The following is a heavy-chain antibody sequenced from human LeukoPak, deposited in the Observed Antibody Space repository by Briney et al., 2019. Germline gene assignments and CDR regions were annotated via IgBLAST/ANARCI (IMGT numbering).Heavy chain of an antibody. Sequence: QPGGSLRLSCAASAFTFSDYWMSWVRQAPGKGPEWVSGISWNSGSIGYADSVKGRFTISRDNAKNSLYLQMNSLRAEDTALYYCASSEQLASYYFDYWGQGTLVTVSS. D-gene: IGHD6-13*01. CDR1: AFTFSDYW. V-gene: IGHV3-9*01. CDR3: ASSEQLASYYFDY. CDR2: ISWNSGSI. J-gene: IGHJ4*02.